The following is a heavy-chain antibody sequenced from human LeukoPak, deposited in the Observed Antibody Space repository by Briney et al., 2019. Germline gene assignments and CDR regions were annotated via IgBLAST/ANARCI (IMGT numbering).Heavy chain of an antibody. CDR2: ISYSGST. D-gene: IGHD3-22*01. CDR3: ARSESRKYFDS. J-gene: IGHJ4*02. Sequence: SETLSLTCTVSGGSITSYHWSWIRQPPGKGLEWIGYISYSGSTYYNPSLKSRVTISIDTSKNQFSLKLSSVTAADTSVYYCARSESRKYFDSWGQGTLVTVSS. CDR1: GGSITSYH. V-gene: IGHV4-59*12.